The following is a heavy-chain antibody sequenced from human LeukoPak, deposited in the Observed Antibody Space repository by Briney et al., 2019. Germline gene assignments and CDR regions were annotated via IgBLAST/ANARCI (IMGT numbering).Heavy chain of an antibody. Sequence: ASVKVSCKASGYTFTSYGISWVRQAPGQGPEWMGWISAYNGNTNYAQKLQGRVTMTTDTSTSTAYMELRSLRSDDTAVYYCARVVVPAAIHYYYYYYMDVWGKGTTVTVSS. D-gene: IGHD2-2*01. CDR3: ARVVVPAAIHYYYYYYMDV. J-gene: IGHJ6*03. CDR2: ISAYNGNT. V-gene: IGHV1-18*01. CDR1: GYTFTSYG.